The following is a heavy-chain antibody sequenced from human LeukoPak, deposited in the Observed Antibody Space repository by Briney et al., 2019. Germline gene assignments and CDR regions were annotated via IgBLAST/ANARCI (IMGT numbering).Heavy chain of an antibody. J-gene: IGHJ4*02. D-gene: IGHD3-10*01. CDR1: GFTFSSYS. Sequence: PGGSLRLSCAASGFTFSSYSMNWVRQAPGKGLEWASSISSSSSYIYYADSVKGRFTISRDNAKNSLYLQMNSLRAEDTALYYCARGHGSGSYFQTPFDYWGQGTLVTVSS. V-gene: IGHV3-21*01. CDR2: ISSSSSYI. CDR3: ARGHGSGSYFQTPFDY.